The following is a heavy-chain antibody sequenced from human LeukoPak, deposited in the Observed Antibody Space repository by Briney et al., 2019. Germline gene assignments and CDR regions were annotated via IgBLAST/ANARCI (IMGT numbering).Heavy chain of an antibody. J-gene: IGHJ5*02. Sequence: PGGSLRLSCAASGFTFSSYSVNWVRQAPGKGLEWVSSISSSSSYIYYADSVKGRFTISRDNAKNSLYLQMNSLRAEDTAVYYCARAADIVVVPAAIRFDPWGQGTLVTVSS. D-gene: IGHD2-2*01. V-gene: IGHV3-21*01. CDR3: ARAADIVVVPAAIRFDP. CDR2: ISSSSSYI. CDR1: GFTFSSYS.